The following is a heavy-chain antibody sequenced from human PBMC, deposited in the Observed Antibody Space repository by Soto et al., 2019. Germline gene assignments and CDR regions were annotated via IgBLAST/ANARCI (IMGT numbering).Heavy chain of an antibody. CDR1: GGSISSGGYS. J-gene: IGHJ4*02. Sequence: QLQLQESGSGLVKPSQTLSLTCAVSGGSISSGGYSWSWIRQPPGKGLDWIGYIYHSGSTYYNPSLKRRVPISVDRSKNQFSLKRSSVTAADTAVYYCVRVPDYWGQGTLVTVSS. V-gene: IGHV4-30-2*01. CDR2: IYHSGST. CDR3: VRVPDY.